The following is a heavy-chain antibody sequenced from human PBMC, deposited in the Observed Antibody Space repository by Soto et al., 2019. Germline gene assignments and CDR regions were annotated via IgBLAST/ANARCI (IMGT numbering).Heavy chain of an antibody. CDR3: AREEGAAFYYDGMDV. Sequence: GGSLRLSCAASGFTFSSYWMHWVRQAPGKGLVWVSRINSDGRSTSYADSVKGRFTISRDNAKNTLYLHMNSLRAEDTAVYYCAREEGAAFYYDGMDVWGQGTTVTGSS. CDR1: GFTFSSYW. CDR2: INSDGRST. V-gene: IGHV3-74*01. J-gene: IGHJ6*02.